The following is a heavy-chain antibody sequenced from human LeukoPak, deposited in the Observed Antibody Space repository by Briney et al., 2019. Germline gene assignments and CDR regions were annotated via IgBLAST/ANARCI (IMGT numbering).Heavy chain of an antibody. CDR3: AKERFDWDFDY. V-gene: IGHV3-23*01. CDR1: GFTLSNYA. CDR2: TSGSDSSI. Sequence: SGGSLRLSCAASGFTLSNYAMSWVRQAPGKGLEWVSATSGSDSSIYYADSVKGRFTISRDNSKNTLYLQMNSLRAEDTAVYYCAKERFDWDFDYWGQGTLVTVSS. D-gene: IGHD3-9*01. J-gene: IGHJ4*02.